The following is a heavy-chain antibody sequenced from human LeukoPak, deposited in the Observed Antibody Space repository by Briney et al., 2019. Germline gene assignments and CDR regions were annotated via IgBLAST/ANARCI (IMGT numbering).Heavy chain of an antibody. V-gene: IGHV3-21*06. D-gene: IGHD5-24*01. CDR1: GFTFSYYN. J-gene: IGHJ4*02. CDR3: TRVGYIDEGIDY. CDR2: IGSGSSYI. Sequence: GGSLRLSCAASGFTFSYYNMNWVRQAPGKGLEWVSSIGSGSSYIYYANSVKGRFTISRDNAKNSLYLQMNSLRAEDTAIYYCTRVGYIDEGIDYWGQGTLVTVSS.